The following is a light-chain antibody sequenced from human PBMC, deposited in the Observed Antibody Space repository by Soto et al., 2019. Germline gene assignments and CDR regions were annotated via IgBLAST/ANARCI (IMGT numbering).Light chain of an antibody. J-gene: IGKJ1*01. Sequence: EIVMTQSPATLSVSPGERATLSCRASQSVSSNLAWYQQKPGQATRLLIYGASTMATGIPAWFSGSGSGTEFTLTISSLPSEDFAVYYCQKYNTWPGTLGQGTKVEIK. V-gene: IGKV3-15*01. CDR1: QSVSSN. CDR3: QKYNTWPGT. CDR2: GAS.